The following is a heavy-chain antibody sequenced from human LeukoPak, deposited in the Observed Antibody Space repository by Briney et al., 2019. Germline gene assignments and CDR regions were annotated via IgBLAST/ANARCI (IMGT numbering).Heavy chain of an antibody. CDR3: AVNGVVGATTYYFDY. Sequence: PSETLSVTCAVYGGSFSGYYWSWIRQPPGKGLEWIGEINHSGSTNYNPSLKSRVTISVDTSKNQFSLKLSSVTAAVTAVYYCAVNGVVGATTYYFDYWGQGTLVTVSS. J-gene: IGHJ4*02. CDR1: GGSFSGYY. CDR2: INHSGST. V-gene: IGHV4-34*01. D-gene: IGHD1-26*01.